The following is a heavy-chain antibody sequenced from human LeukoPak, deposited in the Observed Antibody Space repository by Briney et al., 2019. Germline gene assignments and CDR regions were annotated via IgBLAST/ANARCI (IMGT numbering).Heavy chain of an antibody. CDR2: LNPNNGYT. CDR3: ARDLSSTANWEFDY. J-gene: IGHJ4*02. D-gene: IGHD7-27*01. V-gene: IGHV1-2*06. CDR1: GYTFTGYY. Sequence: ASVTVSCKASGYTFTGYYMHWVRQAPGQGLECMGRLNPNNGYTFYTEEFQGRVTMTRDTSISTAYMELSRLTSDDTALYYCARDLSSTANWEFDYWGQGTLVTVSS.